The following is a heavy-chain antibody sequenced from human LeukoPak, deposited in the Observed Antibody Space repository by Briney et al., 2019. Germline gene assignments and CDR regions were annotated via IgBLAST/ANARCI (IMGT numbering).Heavy chain of an antibody. D-gene: IGHD3-9*01. J-gene: IGHJ3*02. CDR3: ARGVLRYFDWLPTEEPYAFDI. CDR2: INWNGGST. CDR1: GFTFDDYG. Sequence: GGSLRLSCAASGFTFDDYGMSWVRQAPGKGLEWVSGINWNGGSTGYADSVKGRFTISRDNAKNSLYLQMNSLRAEDTALYHCARGVLRYFDWLPTEEPYAFDIWGQGTMVTVSS. V-gene: IGHV3-20*01.